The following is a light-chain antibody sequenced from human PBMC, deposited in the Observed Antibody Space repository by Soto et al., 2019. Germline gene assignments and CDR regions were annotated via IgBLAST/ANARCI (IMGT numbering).Light chain of an antibody. CDR2: GAS. Sequence: EIEVTQSPATLSESPGERGKLSCRTSQSVSSHVAWYQQKPGQAPRLLIHGASTRATAIPARFSGSGSGTEFTLTIISLQSEDLAVYHCQQYNNWPGWTFGQGTKVDIK. CDR1: QSVSSH. J-gene: IGKJ1*01. CDR3: QQYNNWPGWT. V-gene: IGKV3-15*01.